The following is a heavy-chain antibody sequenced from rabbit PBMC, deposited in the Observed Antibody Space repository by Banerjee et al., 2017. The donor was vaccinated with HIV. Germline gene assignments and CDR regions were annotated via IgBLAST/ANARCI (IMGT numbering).Heavy chain of an antibody. Sequence: QSLEESGGDLVKPEGSLTLTCTASGFSFSTKYVMCWVRQAPGKGLEWIACINTSSGNTVYATWAKGRFTISKTSWTTVTLQMTSLTAADTATYFCARDEGYYTYAPTRLDLWGQGTLVTVS. D-gene: IGHD6-1*01. J-gene: IGHJ3*01. CDR2: INTSSGNT. CDR3: ARDEGYYTYAPTRLDL. V-gene: IGHV1S40*01. CDR1: GFSFSTKYV.